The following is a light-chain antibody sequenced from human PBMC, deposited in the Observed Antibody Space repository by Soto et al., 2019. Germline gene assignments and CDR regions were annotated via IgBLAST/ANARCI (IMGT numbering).Light chain of an antibody. Sequence: DIQMTQSPSTLSASVGDRVTITCRASQSISSWLAWYQQKPGKAPNLLIYDASTLESGVPSRFSGSGSGTEFTLTINSLQPDDFATYYCQQYSSYSTFGQGTKVEI. CDR2: DAS. CDR3: QQYSSYST. J-gene: IGKJ1*01. CDR1: QSISSW. V-gene: IGKV1-5*01.